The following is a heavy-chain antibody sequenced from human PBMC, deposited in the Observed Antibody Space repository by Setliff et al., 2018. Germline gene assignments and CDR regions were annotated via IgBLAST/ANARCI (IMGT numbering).Heavy chain of an antibody. CDR1: GYTFTTYY. D-gene: IGHD3-3*01. Sequence: ASVKVSCKASGYTFTTYYMHWVRQAPGQGLEWMGVINPGDGSTTYAQKFQGRVKMTRDTSTNTVYMQLNSLRFEDRAVYYCARENTAKNFWGEESDYWGQGTQVTSPQ. CDR2: INPGDGST. V-gene: IGHV1-46*01. J-gene: IGHJ4*02. CDR3: ARENTAKNFWGEESDY.